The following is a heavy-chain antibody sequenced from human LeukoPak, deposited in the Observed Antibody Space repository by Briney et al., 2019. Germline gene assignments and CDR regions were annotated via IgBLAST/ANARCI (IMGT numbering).Heavy chain of an antibody. J-gene: IGHJ4*02. D-gene: IGHD6-19*01. CDR2: IYYSGST. Sequence: PSETLSLTCIVSGGSMSPYHWCWIRQPPGKGLEWTGYIYYSGSTNYNPSLNSRVTISVDTSKNQFSLRLSSVTAADTAIYYCARAVSGRFDYWGQGTLVTVSS. CDR3: ARAVSGRFDY. CDR1: GGSMSPYH. V-gene: IGHV4-59*08.